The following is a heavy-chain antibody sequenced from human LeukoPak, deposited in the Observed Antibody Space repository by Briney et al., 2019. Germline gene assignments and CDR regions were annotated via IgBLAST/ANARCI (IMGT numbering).Heavy chain of an antibody. V-gene: IGHV4-34*01. D-gene: IGHD2-2*01. CDR2: INHSGST. Sequence: SETLSLICAVHGGCFSGYYWRWIRQPPGKGLEWIGEINHSGSTNYNPSLKSRVTISVDTSKNQFSLKLSSVTAADTAVYYCARGYCSSTSCYPYAFDIWGQGTMVTVSS. CDR1: GGCFSGYY. J-gene: IGHJ3*02. CDR3: ARGYCSSTSCYPYAFDI.